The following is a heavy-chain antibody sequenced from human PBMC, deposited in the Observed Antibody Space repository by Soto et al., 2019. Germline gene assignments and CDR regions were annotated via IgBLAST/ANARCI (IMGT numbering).Heavy chain of an antibody. CDR2: INHSGST. J-gene: IGHJ6*02. CDR1: GGSFSGYY. CDR3: ARLEQPAHYYYYGMDV. D-gene: IGHD3-3*01. Sequence: SETLSLTCAVYGGSFSGYYWSWIRQPPGKGLEWIGEINHSGSTNYNPSLKSRVTISVDTSKNQFSLKLSSVTAADTAVYYCARLEQPAHYYYYGMDVWGQGTTVTVSS. V-gene: IGHV4-34*01.